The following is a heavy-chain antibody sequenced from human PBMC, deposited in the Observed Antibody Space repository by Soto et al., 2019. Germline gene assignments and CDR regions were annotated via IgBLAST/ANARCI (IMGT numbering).Heavy chain of an antibody. J-gene: IGHJ5*02. D-gene: IGHD2-15*01. V-gene: IGHV4-31*03. Sequence: QVQLQESGPGLVKPSQTLSLTCTVSGGSISSGGYYWSWIRQHPGKGLEWIGYIYYSGSTYYNPSLKSRVTRSVDTSKSQFSLKLGSVTAADTAVYYCARVRYCSGGSCYPRFDPWGQGTLVTVSS. CDR1: GGSISSGGYY. CDR3: ARVRYCSGGSCYPRFDP. CDR2: IYYSGST.